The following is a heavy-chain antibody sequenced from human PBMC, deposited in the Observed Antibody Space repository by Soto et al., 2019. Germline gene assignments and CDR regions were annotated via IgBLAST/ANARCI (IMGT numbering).Heavy chain of an antibody. Sequence: QMQLVQSGAEVKKPGSSVKVSCKASGGTLSRFINYPIIWVRQAPGQGLEWMGGIVPNVGTVNYAQKFQGRVTITADKSTGTAYMELSSLRSEDTALYYCARRDTSGFLRYFDNWGQGTLVTVSS. CDR3: ARRDTSGFLRYFDN. CDR1: GGTLSRFINYP. J-gene: IGHJ4*02. CDR2: IVPNVGTV. V-gene: IGHV1-69*06. D-gene: IGHD3-3*01.